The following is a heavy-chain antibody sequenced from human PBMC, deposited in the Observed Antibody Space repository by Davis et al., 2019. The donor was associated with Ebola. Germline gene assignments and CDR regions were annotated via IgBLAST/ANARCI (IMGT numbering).Heavy chain of an antibody. V-gene: IGHV4-59*01. CDR2: IYYSGST. D-gene: IGHD2-15*01. J-gene: IGHJ6*02. CDR1: GGSISSYY. CDR3: ARAGCSGGSCYFGMDV. Sequence: PSETLSLTCTVSGGSISSYYWSWIRQPPGKGLEWIGYIYYSGSTNYNPSLKSRVTISVDTSKNQFSLKLSSVTAADTAVYYCARAGCSGGSCYFGMDVWGQGTTVTVSS.